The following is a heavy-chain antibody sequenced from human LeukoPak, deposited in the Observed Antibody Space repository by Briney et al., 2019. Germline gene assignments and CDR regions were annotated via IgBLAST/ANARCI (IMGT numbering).Heavy chain of an antibody. J-gene: IGHJ4*02. Sequence: ASVKLSRTASVYTFTDNHTYWIRQAPGQGLECMGWISPNSGGTNYAQKFQCRITITGDTSISTGYIELSSLRSDDTAVYYCARGVDGNSEYWGQGSLVTVSS. CDR2: ISPNSGGT. CDR3: ARGVDGNSEY. V-gene: IGHV1-2*02. D-gene: IGHD4-23*01. CDR1: VYTFTDNH.